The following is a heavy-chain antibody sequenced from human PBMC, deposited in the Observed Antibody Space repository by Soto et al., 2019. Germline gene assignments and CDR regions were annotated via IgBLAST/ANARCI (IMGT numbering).Heavy chain of an antibody. CDR3: TTALMDSYYYYGMDV. V-gene: IGHV3-15*07. CDR1: GFTFSNAW. Sequence: PGGSLRLSCAASGFTFSNAWMNWVRQAPGKGLEWVGRIKSKTDGGTTDYAAPVKGRFTISRDDSKNTLYLQMNSLKTEDTAVYYCTTALMDSYYYYGMDVWGQGTTVTVSS. J-gene: IGHJ6*02. CDR2: IKSKTDGGTT. D-gene: IGHD3-10*01.